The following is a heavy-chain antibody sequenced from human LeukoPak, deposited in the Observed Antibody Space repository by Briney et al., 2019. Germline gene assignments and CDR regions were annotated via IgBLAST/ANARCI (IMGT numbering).Heavy chain of an antibody. CDR3: ARVGPTVTTRYFDY. Sequence: ASVKVSCKASGYTFTSYYMHWVRQAPGQGLEWMGIINPSGGSTSYAPRFQGRVTMTRDMSTSTVYMELSSLRSEDTAVYYCARVGPTVTTRYFDYWGQGTLVTVSS. J-gene: IGHJ4*02. CDR2: INPSGGST. V-gene: IGHV1-46*01. CDR1: GYTFTSYY. D-gene: IGHD4-17*01.